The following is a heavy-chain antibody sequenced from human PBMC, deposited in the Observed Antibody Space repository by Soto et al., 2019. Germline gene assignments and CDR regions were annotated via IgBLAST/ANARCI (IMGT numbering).Heavy chain of an antibody. D-gene: IGHD5-12*01. V-gene: IGHV3-74*01. Sequence: EVQLVESGGGLVHPGGSLRLSCAASGFTFRNSWMHWVHQGPGKGLVWVSRITGDGTDTNYADSVKGRFTISRDNAKNTLYLQMSSLRAEDTAIYYCIREGGYSGYDSLPEFWGQGTLVTVSS. CDR2: ITGDGTDT. CDR3: IREGGYSGYDSLPEF. CDR1: GFTFRNSW. J-gene: IGHJ4*02.